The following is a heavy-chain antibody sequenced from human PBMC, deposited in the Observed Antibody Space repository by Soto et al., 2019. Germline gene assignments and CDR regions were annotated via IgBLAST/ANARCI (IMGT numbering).Heavy chain of an antibody. D-gene: IGHD6-6*01. J-gene: IGHJ4*02. CDR1: GGSFSGYY. V-gene: IGHV4-34*01. CDR3: ARDSSSSFDY. CDR2: INHSGST. Sequence: SETLSLTCAVYGGSFSGYYWSWIRQPPGKGLEWIGEINHSGSTNYNPSLKSRVTISVETSKNQFSLKLTSVTAADTAVYYCARDSSSSFDYWGQGTLVTVSS.